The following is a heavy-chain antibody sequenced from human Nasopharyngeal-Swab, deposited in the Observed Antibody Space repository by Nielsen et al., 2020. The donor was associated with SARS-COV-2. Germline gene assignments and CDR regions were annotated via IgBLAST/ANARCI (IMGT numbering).Heavy chain of an antibody. CDR2: LYYSGIT. Sequence: WIRQLPGKGLEWIGYLYYSGITNCNPSLMSRVTISIDKSKNQFSLNLSSVNAADTAVYFCAREAYYYGSGTYDSWGQGTLVTVSS. J-gene: IGHJ4*02. CDR3: AREAYYYGSGTYDS. V-gene: IGHV4-59*01. D-gene: IGHD3-10*01.